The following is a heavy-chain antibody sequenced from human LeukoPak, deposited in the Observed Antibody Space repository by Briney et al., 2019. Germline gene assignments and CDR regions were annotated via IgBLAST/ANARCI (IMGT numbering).Heavy chain of an antibody. J-gene: IGHJ4*02. Sequence: GGSLRVSCAASGFTFSTYSMNWVRQAPGKGLEWVSSISSSSSYIYYADSVKGRFTISRDNAKNSLYLQMNSLRAEDTAVYYCARCTATSSTSCYAVDYWGQGTLVTVSS. D-gene: IGHD2-2*01. V-gene: IGHV3-21*01. CDR3: ARCTATSSTSCYAVDY. CDR1: GFTFSTYS. CDR2: ISSSSSYI.